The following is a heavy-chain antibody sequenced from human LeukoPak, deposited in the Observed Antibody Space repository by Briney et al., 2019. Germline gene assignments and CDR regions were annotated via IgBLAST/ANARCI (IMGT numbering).Heavy chain of an antibody. D-gene: IGHD5-12*01. J-gene: IGHJ4*02. Sequence: GGSLRLSCAASGFTFSNYAMSWVRQAPGKGLEWVSTISSSGGGTYYADSVKGRFTISRDNSKNTLYLQMNSLRAEDTAVYYCAIIYSGYNRAMGYWGQGTLVTVSS. CDR1: GFTFSNYA. V-gene: IGHV3-23*01. CDR3: AIIYSGYNRAMGY. CDR2: ISSSGGGT.